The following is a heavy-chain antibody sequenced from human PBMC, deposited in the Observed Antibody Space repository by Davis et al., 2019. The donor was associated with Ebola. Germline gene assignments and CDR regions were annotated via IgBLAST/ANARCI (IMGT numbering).Heavy chain of an antibody. CDR1: GFTFSSYG. V-gene: IGHV3-30*02. CDR2: VRSHGSDD. J-gene: IGHJ4*02. D-gene: IGHD4-11*01. CDR3: ARDSDDYSFDY. Sequence: GGSLRLSCAASGFTFSSYGMHWVRQAPGKGLEWVAFVRSHGSDDHYADSVKGRFTISRDNSKNTLYLQTNSLRPEDTAVYYCARDSDDYSFDYWGQGTLVTVSS.